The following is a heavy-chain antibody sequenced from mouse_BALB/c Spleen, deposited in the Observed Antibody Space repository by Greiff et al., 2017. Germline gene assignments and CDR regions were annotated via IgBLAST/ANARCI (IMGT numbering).Heavy chain of an antibody. CDR2: IWTGGGT. V-gene: IGHV2-9-2*01. J-gene: IGHJ3*01. Sequence: VQLQESGPGLVAPSQSLSITCTVSGFSLTSYDISWIRQPPGKGLEWLGVIWTGGGTNYNSAFMSRLSISKDNSKSHVFLKMNSLQTDDTAIYYCVRDLTGTGFAYWGQGTLVTVSA. CDR3: VRDLTGTGFAY. CDR1: GFSLTSYD. D-gene: IGHD4-1*01.